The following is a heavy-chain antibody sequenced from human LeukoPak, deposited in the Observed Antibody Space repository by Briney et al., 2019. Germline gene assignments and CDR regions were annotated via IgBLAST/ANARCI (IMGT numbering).Heavy chain of an antibody. D-gene: IGHD3-22*01. V-gene: IGHV3-21*01. CDR3: ARESQPGCYDSSGYPDY. J-gene: IGHJ4*02. CDR1: GFTFSSYS. Sequence: PGGSLRLSCAASGFTFSSYSMNWVRQAPGKGLEWVSSISSSSSYIYYADSVKGRFTISRDNAKNSLYLQMNSLRAEDTAVYYCARESQPGCYDSSGYPDYWGQGTLVTVSS. CDR2: ISSSSSYI.